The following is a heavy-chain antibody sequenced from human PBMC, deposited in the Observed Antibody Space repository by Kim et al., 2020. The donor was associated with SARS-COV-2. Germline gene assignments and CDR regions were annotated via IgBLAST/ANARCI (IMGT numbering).Heavy chain of an antibody. CDR2: IWYDGSNK. Sequence: GGSLRLSCAASGFTFSSYGMHWVRQAPGKGLEWVAVIWYDGSNKYYADSVKGRFTISRDNSKNTLYLQMNSLRAEDTAVYYCARGGYGVVVTYFGQGFDYWGQGTLVTVSS. CDR1: GFTFSSYG. CDR3: ARGGYGVVVTYFGQGFDY. V-gene: IGHV3-33*01. J-gene: IGHJ4*02. D-gene: IGHD3-22*01.